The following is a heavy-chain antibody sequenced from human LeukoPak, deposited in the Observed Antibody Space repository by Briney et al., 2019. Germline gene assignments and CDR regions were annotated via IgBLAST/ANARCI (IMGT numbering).Heavy chain of an antibody. Sequence: GGSLRLSCAASGSTFSTYWMSRVRRAPGKGLEWVANINQDGSQTFYVDSVKGRFTISRDNPGNSVYLQMNSLRAEDTAVYYCAKDLGSSGCRQSVPFDYWGQGALVTVSS. V-gene: IGHV3-7*03. CDR2: INQDGSQT. J-gene: IGHJ4*02. D-gene: IGHD3-22*01. CDR3: AKDLGSSGCRQSVPFDY. CDR1: GSTFSTYW.